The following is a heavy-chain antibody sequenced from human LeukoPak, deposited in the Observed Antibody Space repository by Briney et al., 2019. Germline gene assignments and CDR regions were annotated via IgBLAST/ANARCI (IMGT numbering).Heavy chain of an antibody. D-gene: IGHD2-2*02. Sequence: PGGSLRLSCAASGFIFDNYAMHWVRQAPGEGMEWVSGISWNSGVVGYMDSVKGRFTISRDNGKNSLYLQMSSLKVEDTALYYCAKIAVPIPGRYYIDVWGKGITVTVSS. CDR2: ISWNSGVV. CDR3: AKIAVPIPGRYYIDV. V-gene: IGHV3-9*01. J-gene: IGHJ6*03. CDR1: GFIFDNYA.